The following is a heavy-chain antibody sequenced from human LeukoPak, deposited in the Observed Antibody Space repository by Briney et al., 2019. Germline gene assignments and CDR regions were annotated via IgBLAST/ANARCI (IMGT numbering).Heavy chain of an antibody. V-gene: IGHV3-23*01. J-gene: IGHJ4*02. D-gene: IGHD1-1*01. CDR1: GFTFSNAW. CDR2: ISGSGGST. CDR3: AGAFPTTEVHY. Sequence: GGSLRLSCAASGFTFSNAWMSWVRQAPGKGLEWVSAISGSGGSTYYADSVKGRFTISRDNSKNTLYLQTNSLRVEDTAVYYCAGAFPTTEVHYWGQGTLVTVSS.